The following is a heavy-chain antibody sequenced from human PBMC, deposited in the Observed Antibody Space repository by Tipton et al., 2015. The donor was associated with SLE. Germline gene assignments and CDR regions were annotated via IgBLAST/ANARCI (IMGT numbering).Heavy chain of an antibody. V-gene: IGHV4-4*07. D-gene: IGHD3-16*01. Sequence: TLSLTCSVSGGSISGYYWSWIRQPAGKGLEWIGRIYSSGSTIYNPSLKSRVTISIDTSKSHFSLKLTSVTAADTAAYYCARMEGMITYGGIAGLWGQGMVVTVSS. CDR3: ARMEGMITYGGIAGL. J-gene: IGHJ4*02. CDR1: GGSISGYY. CDR2: IYSSGST.